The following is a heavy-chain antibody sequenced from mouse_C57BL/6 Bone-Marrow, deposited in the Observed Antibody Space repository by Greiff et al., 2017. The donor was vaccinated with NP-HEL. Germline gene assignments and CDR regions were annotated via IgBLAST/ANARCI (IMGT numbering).Heavy chain of an antibody. Sequence: EVQLQQSGAELVRPGASVKLSCTASGFNIKDYYMHWVKQRPEQGLEWIGWIDLENGDTEYASKFQGKATITADTSSNSAYLQLSSLTSEDTAVYDGAMRDYYGSSYDWYFDVWGTGTTVTVSS. CDR2: IDLENGDT. CDR3: AMRDYYGSSYDWYFDV. CDR1: GFNIKDYY. V-gene: IGHV14-4*01. J-gene: IGHJ1*03. D-gene: IGHD1-1*01.